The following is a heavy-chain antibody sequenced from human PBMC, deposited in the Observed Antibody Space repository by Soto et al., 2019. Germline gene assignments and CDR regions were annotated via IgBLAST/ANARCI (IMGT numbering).Heavy chain of an antibody. Sequence: QVQLVQSGAEVKKPGASVKVSCKPSGYTFTSYGITWVRQAPGQGLEWMGWISAYNGNTNYAQKFQGRVTMTTDTSTSTAYMERRSPGSDDTAVYYCASGWFGEFVYQFDYWGQGTLVTVSS. D-gene: IGHD3-10*01. CDR3: ASGWFGEFVYQFDY. CDR2: ISAYNGNT. J-gene: IGHJ4*02. CDR1: GYTFTSYG. V-gene: IGHV1-18*01.